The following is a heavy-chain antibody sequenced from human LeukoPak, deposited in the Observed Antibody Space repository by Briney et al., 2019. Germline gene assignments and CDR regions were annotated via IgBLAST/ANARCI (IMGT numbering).Heavy chain of an antibody. Sequence: GSLRLSCAASGFTFSSYAMSWVRQPPGKGLEWIGEINHSGSTKYYLSLKSRVSISVDTPKNQFSLKLSSVTAADTAVYYCARGRRTYYYDSRGYQRYFDLWGRGTLVTVSS. CDR2: INHSGST. CDR3: ARGRRTYYYDSRGYQRYFDL. J-gene: IGHJ2*01. D-gene: IGHD3-22*01. V-gene: IGHV4-34*01. CDR1: GFTFSSYA.